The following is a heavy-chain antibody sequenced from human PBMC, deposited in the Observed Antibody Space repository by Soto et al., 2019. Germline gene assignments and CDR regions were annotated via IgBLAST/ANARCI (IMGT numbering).Heavy chain of an antibody. CDR3: VRDLHEPLPADVLRVTR. D-gene: IGHD3-3*01. CDR2: SSNSGTFT. Sequence: GSLRLSCAASGFSISDHYMSWIRQAPGKGLEWVSYSSNSGTFTKYADSVKGRFSISRDNAKNSLYLEINSLRGEDTAIYYCVRDLHEPLPADVLRVTRWGQGTQVTVSS. CDR1: GFSISDHY. V-gene: IGHV3-11*05. J-gene: IGHJ4*02.